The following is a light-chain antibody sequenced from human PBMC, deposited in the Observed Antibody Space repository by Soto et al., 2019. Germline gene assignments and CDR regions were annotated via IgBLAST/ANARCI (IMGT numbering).Light chain of an antibody. V-gene: IGLV1-40*01. J-gene: IGLJ1*01. Sequence: QSVLTQPPSVSGAPGQRVTISCTGSSSNIGAGYDVHWYQQNPGTAPKLLIYDNNNRPSGVPDRFSGSKSGTSASLAITGLQAEDEADYYCQSYDISLSGYVFGPGTKLTVL. CDR2: DNN. CDR1: SSNIGAGYD. CDR3: QSYDISLSGYV.